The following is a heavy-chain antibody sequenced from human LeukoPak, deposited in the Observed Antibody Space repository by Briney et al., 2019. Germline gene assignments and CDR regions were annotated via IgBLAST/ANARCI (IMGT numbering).Heavy chain of an antibody. V-gene: IGHV3-23*01. CDR2: ISISGGTT. J-gene: IGHJ4*02. Sequence: GGSLRLSCATFGFTFSSYGMTWVRQAPGKGLEWVSTISISGGTTYYADSVKGRSSISRDNSKSTVYLQMNSLRAEDTAVYYCAKDSLDYWGQGALVTVSS. CDR3: AKDSLDY. CDR1: GFTFSSYG.